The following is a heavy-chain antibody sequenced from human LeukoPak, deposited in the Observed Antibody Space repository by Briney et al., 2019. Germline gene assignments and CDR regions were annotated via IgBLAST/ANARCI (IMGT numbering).Heavy chain of an antibody. CDR2: INPNSGGT. V-gene: IGHV1-2*02. J-gene: IGHJ4*02. Sequence: ASVKVSCKASGYTFTGYYMHWVRQAPGQGLEWMGWINPNSGGTNYAQKFQGRVTMTRDTSISTAYMELNSLRAEDTAVYYCALSSSGYYSPFDYWGQGTLVTVSS. D-gene: IGHD3-22*01. CDR3: ALSSSGYYSPFDY. CDR1: GYTFTGYY.